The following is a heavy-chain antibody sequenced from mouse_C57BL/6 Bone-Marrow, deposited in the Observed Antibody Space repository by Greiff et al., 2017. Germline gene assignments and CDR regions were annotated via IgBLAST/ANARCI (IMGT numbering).Heavy chain of an antibody. CDR1: GYAFSSSW. J-gene: IGHJ3*01. CDR2: IYPGDGDT. Sequence: VQLQESGPELVKPGASVKISCKASGYAFSSSWMNWVKQRPGKGLEWIGRIYPGDGDTNYNGKFKGKATLTADKSSSTAYMQLSSLTSEEAAVYFCARPAHAYWGQGTLVTVSA. CDR3: ARPAHAY. V-gene: IGHV1-82*01.